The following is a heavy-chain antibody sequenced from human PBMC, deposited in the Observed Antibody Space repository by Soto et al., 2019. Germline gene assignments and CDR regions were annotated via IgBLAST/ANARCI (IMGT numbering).Heavy chain of an antibody. CDR2: INPNSGGT. V-gene: IGHV1-2*02. Sequence: ASVKVSCKASGYTFTGYYMHWVRQAPGQGLEWMGWINPNSGGTNYAQKFQGRVTMTRDTSISTAYMELSRLRSDDTAVYYCARDRPAVAGQLIYGMDVWGQGTKVTVYS. CDR1: GYTFTGYY. J-gene: IGHJ6*02. D-gene: IGHD6-19*01. CDR3: ARDRPAVAGQLIYGMDV.